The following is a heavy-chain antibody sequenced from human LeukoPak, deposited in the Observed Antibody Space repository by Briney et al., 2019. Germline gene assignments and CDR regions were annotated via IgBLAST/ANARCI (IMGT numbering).Heavy chain of an antibody. Sequence: ASVTVSFKSSVYTFTSYDINWVRQATGQGLEWMGWMNPNSGNTGYAQKFQGRVTMTRNTSISTAYMELSSLRSEDTAVYYCARGPIWNTVSRTGVLLNYWGQGTLVTVSS. CDR1: VYTFTSYD. J-gene: IGHJ4*02. D-gene: IGHD4-17*01. V-gene: IGHV1-8*01. CDR3: ARGPIWNTVSRTGVLLNY. CDR2: MNPNSGNT.